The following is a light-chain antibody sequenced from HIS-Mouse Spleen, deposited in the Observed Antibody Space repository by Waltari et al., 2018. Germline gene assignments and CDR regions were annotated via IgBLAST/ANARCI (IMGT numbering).Light chain of an antibody. CDR3: SSYTSSSTLDVV. CDR2: DGS. Sequence: QSALTQPASVSGSPGQSITISCTGTSSDVGGYNYVSWYQQPPGKAPKLMIYDGSNRASGVSKRFSGSKSGNTASLTISGLQAEDEADYYCSSYTSSSTLDVVFGGGTKLTVL. CDR1: SSDVGGYNY. V-gene: IGLV2-14*03. J-gene: IGLJ2*01.